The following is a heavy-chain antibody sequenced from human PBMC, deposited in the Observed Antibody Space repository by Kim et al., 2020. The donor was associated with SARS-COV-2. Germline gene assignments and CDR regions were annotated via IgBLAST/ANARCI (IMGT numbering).Heavy chain of an antibody. CDR2: ISSSSSYI. D-gene: IGHD6-13*01. Sequence: GGSLRLSCAASGFTFSSYSMNWVRQAPGKGLEWVSSISSSSSYIYYADSVKGRFTISRDNAKNSLYLQMNSLRAEDTAVYYCARGDSSSWYGLSAGYAFFGYWGQGTLVTVSS. CDR3: ARGDSSSWYGLSAGYAFFGY. CDR1: GFTFSSYS. V-gene: IGHV3-21*01. J-gene: IGHJ4*02.